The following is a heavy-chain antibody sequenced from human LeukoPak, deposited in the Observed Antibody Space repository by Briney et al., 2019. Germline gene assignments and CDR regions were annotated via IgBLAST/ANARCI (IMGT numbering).Heavy chain of an antibody. CDR3: ARQYSSGWVNDAFDI. Sequence: GESLKISCKGSGYSFTSYWIGWVRQMPGKGLEWMGIIYPGDSDTRYSPSFQGQVTISADKSISTAYLQWSSLKASDTAMYYCARQYSSGWVNDAFDIWGQGTMVTVSS. CDR1: GYSFTSYW. J-gene: IGHJ3*02. V-gene: IGHV5-51*01. CDR2: IYPGDSDT. D-gene: IGHD6-19*01.